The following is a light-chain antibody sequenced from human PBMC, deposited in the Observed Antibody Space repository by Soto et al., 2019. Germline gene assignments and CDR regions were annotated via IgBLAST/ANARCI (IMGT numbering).Light chain of an antibody. J-gene: IGKJ4*01. CDR1: QGINTY. CDR3: QQINTYLT. V-gene: IGKV1-9*01. Sequence: DIQLTQSPSFLSASVGDRVTINCRASQGINTYLAWYQQKPGKAPKLLLYAASTLQSGVPSRFSGSGSETEFTLTISSLQPEDFATYYCQQINTYLTFGGGNNVEV. CDR2: AAS.